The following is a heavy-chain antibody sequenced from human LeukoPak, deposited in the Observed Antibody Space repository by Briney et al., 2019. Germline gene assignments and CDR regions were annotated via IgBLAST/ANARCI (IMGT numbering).Heavy chain of an antibody. Sequence: ASVKVCCKASEYTFTTYDINWVRQASGQGLEWMRWMNPNSGNTQYAQKFQGRVTMTRNTSISTAYMELSSLTSEDTAVYYCARVRDCSSTTCFRSRGNWFDPWGQGTLVIVSS. CDR3: ARVRDCSSTTCFRSRGNWFDP. CDR1: EYTFTTYD. D-gene: IGHD2-2*01. V-gene: IGHV1-8*01. CDR2: MNPNSGNT. J-gene: IGHJ5*02.